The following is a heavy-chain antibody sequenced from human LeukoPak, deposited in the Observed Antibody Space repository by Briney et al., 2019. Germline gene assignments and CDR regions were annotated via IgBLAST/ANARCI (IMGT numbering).Heavy chain of an antibody. V-gene: IGHV3-30*01. CDR2: ISYDGSNK. CDR1: GFTFSSYA. Sequence: GGSLRLSCAASGFTFSSYAMHWVRQAPGKGVEWVAVISYDGSNKYYADSVKGRFTISRDNSKNTLYLQMNSLRAEDTAVYYCARDSTPGYYDFWSGYYDYWGQGTLVTVSS. J-gene: IGHJ4*02. CDR3: ARDSTPGYYDFWSGYYDY. D-gene: IGHD3-3*01.